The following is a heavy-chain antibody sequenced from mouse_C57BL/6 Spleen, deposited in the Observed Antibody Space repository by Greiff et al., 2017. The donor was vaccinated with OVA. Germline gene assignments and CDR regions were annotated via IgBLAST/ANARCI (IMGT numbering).Heavy chain of an antibody. CDR3: ARSNMVTGGYFDV. CDR1: GYTFTSYW. D-gene: IGHD2-2*01. J-gene: IGHJ1*03. Sequence: QVQLQQPGTELVKPGASVKLSCKASGYTFTSYWMHWVKQRPGQGLEWIGYINPSNGCTNYNEKFKSKATLTVDKSSRTAYMQISSLTSEDSAVYYCARSNMVTGGYFDVWGTGTTVTVSS. CDR2: INPSNGCT. V-gene: IGHV1-53*01.